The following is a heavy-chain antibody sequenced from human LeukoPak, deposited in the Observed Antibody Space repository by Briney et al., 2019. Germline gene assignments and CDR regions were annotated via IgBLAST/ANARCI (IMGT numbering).Heavy chain of an antibody. D-gene: IGHD4-17*01. V-gene: IGHV4-39*07. Sequence: SETLSLTCTVSGGSISSGGYYWGWIRQPPGKGLEWIGSIYYSGSTYYNPSLKSRVTISVDTSKNQFSLKLSSVTAADTAVYYCARAGYGDYGGFDPWGQGTLVTVSS. CDR1: GGSISSGGYY. CDR3: ARAGYGDYGGFDP. CDR2: IYYSGST. J-gene: IGHJ5*02.